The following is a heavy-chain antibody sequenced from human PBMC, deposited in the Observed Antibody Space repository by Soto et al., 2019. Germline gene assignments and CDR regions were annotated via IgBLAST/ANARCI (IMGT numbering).Heavy chain of an antibody. CDR2: IYYSGST. V-gene: IGHV4-31*03. CDR3: ARGQSFRDYYGSGSYYKGAWFDP. D-gene: IGHD3-10*01. Sequence: SETLSLTCTVSGGSISSGGYYWSWIRQHPGKGLEWIGYIYYSGSTYYNPSLESRVTISVDTSKNQFSLKLSSVTAADTAVYYCARGQSFRDYYGSGSYYKGAWFDPWGQGTLVTVSS. J-gene: IGHJ5*02. CDR1: GGSISSGGYY.